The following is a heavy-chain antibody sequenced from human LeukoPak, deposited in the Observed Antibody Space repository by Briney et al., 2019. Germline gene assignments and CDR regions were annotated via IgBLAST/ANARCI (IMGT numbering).Heavy chain of an antibody. Sequence: PSETLSLTCTVSGGSISSYYWSWIRQPPGKGLEWIGYIYYSGSTYYNPSLKSRVTISVDTSKNQFSLKLSSVTAADTAVYYCARLPGTAAGVFSYFDYWGQGTLVTVSS. CDR1: GGSISSYY. CDR3: ARLPGTAAGVFSYFDY. J-gene: IGHJ4*02. D-gene: IGHD1-14*01. V-gene: IGHV4-59*12. CDR2: IYYSGST.